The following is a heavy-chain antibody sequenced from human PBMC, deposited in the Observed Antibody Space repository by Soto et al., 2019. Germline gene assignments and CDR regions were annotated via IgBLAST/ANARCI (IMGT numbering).Heavy chain of an antibody. CDR1: GITFSDCY. J-gene: IGHJ6*02. CDR3: ERVRFGQWRYAMDV. D-gene: IGHD3-10*01. V-gene: IGHV3-11*01. CDR2: MSSSGNNI. Sequence: QVHLVESGGGLVKPGGSLRLSCAASGITFSDCYMNWIRQAPGKGLEWVSYMSSSGNNINYAGSVRGRFTVSSDNAKNTISKKIHTLRAENTAIYNCERVRFGQWRYAMDVRGQGTTVTVSS.